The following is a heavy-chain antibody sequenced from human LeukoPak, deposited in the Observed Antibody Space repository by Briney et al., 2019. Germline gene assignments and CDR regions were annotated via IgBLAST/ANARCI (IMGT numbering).Heavy chain of an antibody. CDR2: INRNGGAI. D-gene: IGHD6-19*01. Sequence: GGSLRLSCSASGFTFAEYSMHWVRQAPGKGLEWVSVINRNGGAIQYADSVKGRFIISRDNSKNSLYLQMNSLRTEDTALYYCTKEHSSGWPTIDCWGQETLVTVSS. J-gene: IGHJ4*02. CDR1: GFTFAEYS. CDR3: TKEHSSGWPTIDC. V-gene: IGHV3-43*01.